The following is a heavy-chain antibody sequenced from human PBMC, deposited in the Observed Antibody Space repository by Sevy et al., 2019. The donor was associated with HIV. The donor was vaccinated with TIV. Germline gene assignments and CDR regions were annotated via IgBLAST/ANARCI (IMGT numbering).Heavy chain of an antibody. Sequence: GGSLRLSCAASGFTFSGSETHWVRQASGKGLEWVGRIRSRANGYATTYAASVKGRFTISRDDSKNTAYLQMNSLKIEGTAVYYCTKDPGSLPWGTSGWFDPWGQGTLVTVSS. CDR1: GFTFSGSE. V-gene: IGHV3-73*01. J-gene: IGHJ5*02. CDR2: IRSRANGYAT. CDR3: TKDPGSLPWGTSGWFDP. D-gene: IGHD3-16*01.